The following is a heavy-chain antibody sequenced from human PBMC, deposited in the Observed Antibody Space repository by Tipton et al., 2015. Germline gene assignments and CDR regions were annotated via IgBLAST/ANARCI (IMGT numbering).Heavy chain of an antibody. CDR1: GFTFNTYW. J-gene: IGHJ6*02. Sequence: SLRLSCAASGFTFNTYWMNWVRQAPGKGLEWVANIKQDGSEKYYVDSVKGRFTISRDNAKNSLYLQMNSLRAEDTAVYYCARDLEHGMDVWGHGTTVTVSS. D-gene: IGHD5-24*01. CDR2: IKQDGSEK. CDR3: ARDLEHGMDV. V-gene: IGHV3-7*03.